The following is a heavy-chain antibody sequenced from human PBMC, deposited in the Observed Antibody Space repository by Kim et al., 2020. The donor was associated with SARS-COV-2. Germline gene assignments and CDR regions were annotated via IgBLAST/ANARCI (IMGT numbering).Heavy chain of an antibody. J-gene: IGHJ4*02. CDR2: IWYDGSNK. V-gene: IGHV3-33*01. D-gene: IGHD5-18*01. CDR1: GFTFSSYG. CDR3: ARDVDTAIGLLDY. Sequence: GGSLRLSCAASGFTFSSYGMHWVRQAPGKGLEWVAVIWYDGSNKYYADSVKGRFTISRDNSKNTLYLQMNSLRAEDTAVYYCARDVDTAIGLLDYWGQGTLVTVSS.